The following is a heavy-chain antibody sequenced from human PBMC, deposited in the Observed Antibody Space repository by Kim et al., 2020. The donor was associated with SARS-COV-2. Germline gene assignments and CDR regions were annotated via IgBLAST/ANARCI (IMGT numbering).Heavy chain of an antibody. CDR2: IRSKADSYAT. Sequence: GSLRLSCAASGFTFSGSGIHWVRQASGKGLEWVGRIRSKADSYATAYTASVKGRFTISRDDSKNTAYLQMNSLKTEDTAVYYCGYDFWSGYHYGMDVWGQGTTVTVSS. V-gene: IGHV3-73*01. J-gene: IGHJ6*02. CDR3: GYDFWSGYHYGMDV. CDR1: GFTFSGSG. D-gene: IGHD3-3*01.